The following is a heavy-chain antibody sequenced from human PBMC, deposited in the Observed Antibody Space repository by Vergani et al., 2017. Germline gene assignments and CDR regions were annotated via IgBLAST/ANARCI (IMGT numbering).Heavy chain of an antibody. Sequence: EVQLLESGGGLVQPGGSLRLSCAASGFTFSSYAMSWVRQAPGKGLEWVSYISSSSSTIYYADSVKGRFTISRDNAKNSLYLQMNSLRAEDTAVYYCARAARWELEAWGQGTLVTVSS. V-gene: IGHV3-48*04. CDR2: ISSSSSTI. D-gene: IGHD1-26*01. CDR1: GFTFSSYA. J-gene: IGHJ5*02. CDR3: ARAARWELEA.